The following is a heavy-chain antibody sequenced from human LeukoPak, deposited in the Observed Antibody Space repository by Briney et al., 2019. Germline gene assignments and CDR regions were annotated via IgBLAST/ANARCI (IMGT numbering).Heavy chain of an antibody. CDR1: GGSISSYY. J-gene: IGHJ5*02. CDR3: ARGVNWIDP. Sequence: SETLSLTCSVSGGSISSYYWSWIRQPPGKGLEWIGYISYSAITNYNSALKSRVTISIDTSKNQFSLKLSSVTAADTAVYYCARGVNWIDPWGQGTLVTVSS. V-gene: IGHV4-59*01. CDR2: ISYSAIT. D-gene: IGHD6-13*01.